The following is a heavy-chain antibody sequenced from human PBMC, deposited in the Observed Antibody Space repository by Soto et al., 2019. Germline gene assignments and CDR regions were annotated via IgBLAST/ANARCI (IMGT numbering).Heavy chain of an antibody. V-gene: IGHV1-46*03. Sequence: GASVKVSCKASGYTFTSYYMHWVRQAPGQGLEWMGIINPSGGSTSYAQKFQGRVTMTRDTSTSTVYMELSSLRSEDAAVYYCARAVGYCSGGSCPTYYYYMDVWGKGTTVTVSS. D-gene: IGHD2-15*01. CDR3: ARAVGYCSGGSCPTYYYYMDV. J-gene: IGHJ6*03. CDR2: INPSGGST. CDR1: GYTFTSYY.